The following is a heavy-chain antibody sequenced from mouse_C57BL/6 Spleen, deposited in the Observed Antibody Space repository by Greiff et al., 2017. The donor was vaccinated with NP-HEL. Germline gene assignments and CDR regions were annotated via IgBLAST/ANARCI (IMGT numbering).Heavy chain of an antibody. D-gene: IGHD1-1*01. V-gene: IGHV1-63*01. CDR2: IYPGGGYT. J-gene: IGHJ1*03. Sequence: QVQLQQSGAELVRPGTSVKMSCKASGYTFTNYWIGWAKQRPGHGLEWIGDIYPGGGYTNYNEKFKGKATLTADKSSSTAYMQFSSLTSEDSAIYYCARGPYYYGSTHWYFDVWGTGTTVTVSS. CDR1: GYTFTNYW. CDR3: ARGPYYYGSTHWYFDV.